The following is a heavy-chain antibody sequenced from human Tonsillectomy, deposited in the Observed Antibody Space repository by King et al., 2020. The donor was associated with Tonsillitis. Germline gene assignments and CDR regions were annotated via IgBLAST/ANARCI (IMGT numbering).Heavy chain of an antibody. CDR2: ISSSSSYI. CDR1: GFTFSSYS. D-gene: IGHD2-21*02. J-gene: IGHJ6*02. V-gene: IGHV3-21*01. Sequence: QLVQSGGGLVKPGGSLRLSCAASGFTFSSYSMNWVRQAPGKGLEWVSSISSSSSYIYYADSVKGRFTISRDNAKNSLYLQMNSLRAEDTAVYYCAREGGVTAILYCMDVWGQGTTVTVSS. CDR3: AREGGVTAILYCMDV.